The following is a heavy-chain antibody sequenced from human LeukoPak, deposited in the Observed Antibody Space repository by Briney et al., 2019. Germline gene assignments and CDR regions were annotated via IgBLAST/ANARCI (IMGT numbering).Heavy chain of an antibody. CDR2: IKQDGSDR. CDR1: GFTFSNYW. CDR3: ARDRALYHTRGYYYTEDDY. J-gene: IGHJ4*02. Sequence: GGSLGLSCTASGFTFSNYWMSWVRQAPGKGLEWVANIKQDGSDRYYVDSVKGRFTISRDNAKNSLYLQMNSLRAEDTAVYYCARDRALYHTRGYYYTEDDYWGQGTLVTVSA. D-gene: IGHD3-22*01. V-gene: IGHV3-7*01.